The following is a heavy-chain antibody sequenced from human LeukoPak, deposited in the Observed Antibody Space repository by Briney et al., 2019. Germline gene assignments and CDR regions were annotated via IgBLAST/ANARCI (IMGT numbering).Heavy chain of an antibody. J-gene: IGHJ4*02. D-gene: IGHD6-19*01. CDR2: ISSSSSYI. Sequence: GGSLRLSCAVSGFTFSSYSMNWVRQAPGKGLEWVSSISSSSSYIYYADSVKGRFTISRDDAKNSLYLQMNSLRAEDTAVYYCARDRDSSGWYGYYFDYWGQGTLVTVSS. V-gene: IGHV3-21*01. CDR3: ARDRDSSGWYGYYFDY. CDR1: GFTFSSYS.